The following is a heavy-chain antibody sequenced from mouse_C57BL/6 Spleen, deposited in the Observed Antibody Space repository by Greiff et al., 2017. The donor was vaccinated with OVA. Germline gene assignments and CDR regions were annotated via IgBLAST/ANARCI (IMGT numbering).Heavy chain of an antibody. D-gene: IGHD4-1*01. V-gene: IGHV1-26*01. J-gene: IGHJ2*01. CDR2: INPNNGGT. Sequence: EVQLQQSGPELVKPGASVKISCKASGYTFTDYYMNWVKQSHGKSLEWIGDINPNNGGTSYNQKFKGTATLTVDKSSSTAYMELRSLTSEDSAVYYCARRETDDYWGQGTTLTVSS. CDR1: GYTFTDYY. CDR3: ARRETDDY.